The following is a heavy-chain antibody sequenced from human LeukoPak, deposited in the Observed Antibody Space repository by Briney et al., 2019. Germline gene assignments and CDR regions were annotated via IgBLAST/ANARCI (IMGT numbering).Heavy chain of an antibody. J-gene: IGHJ4*02. V-gene: IGHV4-34*01. Sequence: SETLSLTCAVYGGSFSGYYWSWIRQPPGKGLEWIGEINHSGSTNYNPSLKSRATISVDTSKNQFSLKLSSVTAADTAVYYCARPFAYTGGDYWGQGTLVTVSS. CDR2: INHSGST. CDR3: ARPFAYTGGDY. D-gene: IGHD3-16*01. CDR1: GGSFSGYY.